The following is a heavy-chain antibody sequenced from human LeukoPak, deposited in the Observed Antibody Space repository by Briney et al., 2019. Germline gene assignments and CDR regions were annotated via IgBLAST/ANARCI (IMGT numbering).Heavy chain of an antibody. Sequence: GGSLRLSCAASGFTFSNLWMSWVRQAPGKGLKWVANIKQDGSEKYYVDSVKGRFTISRDNAQNSLYLQMSNLRAEDTAVYFCARGGGLDVWGQGATVTVPS. V-gene: IGHV3-7*03. CDR2: IKQDGSEK. J-gene: IGHJ6*02. D-gene: IGHD3-16*01. CDR1: GFTFSNLW. CDR3: ARGGGLDV.